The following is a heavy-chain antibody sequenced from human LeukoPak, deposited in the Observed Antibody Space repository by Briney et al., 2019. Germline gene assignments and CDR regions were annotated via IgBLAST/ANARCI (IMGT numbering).Heavy chain of an antibody. Sequence: SVKVSCKASGGTFSSYAISWVRQAPGQGLEWMGGIIPIFGTANYAQKFQGRVTITTDESTSTAYMELSSLRSEDTAVYYWGIAVAGKGYFDYWGQGTLVTVSS. CDR1: GGTFSSYA. CDR3: GIAVAGKGYFDY. CDR2: IIPIFGTA. V-gene: IGHV1-69*05. D-gene: IGHD6-19*01. J-gene: IGHJ4*02.